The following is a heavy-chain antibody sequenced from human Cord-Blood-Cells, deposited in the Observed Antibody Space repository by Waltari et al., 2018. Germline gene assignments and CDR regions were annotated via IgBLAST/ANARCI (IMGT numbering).Heavy chain of an antibody. D-gene: IGHD2-2*03. CDR2: IIPIMGTA. Sequence: QVQLVQSGAEVKKPGSSVKVSCKASGGTFSSYAISWVRQATGQGLEWMGGIIPIMGTANYAQKCQGRVTITADESTSTAYMELSSLRSEDTAVYYCARALMDIVVVPAADAFDIWGQGTMVTVSS. V-gene: IGHV1-69*01. CDR3: ARALMDIVVVPAADAFDI. J-gene: IGHJ3*02. CDR1: GGTFSSYA.